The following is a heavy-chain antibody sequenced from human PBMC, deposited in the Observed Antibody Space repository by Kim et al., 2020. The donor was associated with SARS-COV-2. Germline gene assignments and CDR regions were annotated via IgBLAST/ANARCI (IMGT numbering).Heavy chain of an antibody. Sequence: SETLSLTCAVYGGSFSGYYWSWIRQPPGKGLEWIGEINHSGSTNYNPSLKSRVTISVDTSKNQFSLKLSSVTAADPAVYYCASDSNWDDAAAGFDYWGQGTLVTVSS. CDR2: INHSGST. CDR3: ASDSNWDDAAAGFDY. V-gene: IGHV4-34*01. D-gene: IGHD6-13*01. J-gene: IGHJ4*02. CDR1: GGSFSGYY.